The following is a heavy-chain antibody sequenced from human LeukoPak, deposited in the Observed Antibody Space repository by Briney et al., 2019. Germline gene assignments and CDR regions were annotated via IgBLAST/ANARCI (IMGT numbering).Heavy chain of an antibody. J-gene: IGHJ4*02. CDR1: GFTVTDNY. CDR3: AKDDSRAPQDY. Sequence: GGSLRLSCAVSGFTVTDNYMSWVRQAPGKGLEWVSVIYSGGSTYYADSVKGRFTISRDNSKNTLYLQMNSLRAEDTAVYYCAKDDSRAPQDYWGQGTLVTVSS. D-gene: IGHD3-22*01. V-gene: IGHV3-53*05. CDR2: IYSGGST.